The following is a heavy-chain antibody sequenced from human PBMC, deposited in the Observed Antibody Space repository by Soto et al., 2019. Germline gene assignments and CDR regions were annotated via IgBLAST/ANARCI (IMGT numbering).Heavy chain of an antibody. CDR3: ASGRDYTWTF. D-gene: IGHD4-17*01. CDR1: GESFSGYF. V-gene: IGHV4-34*01. Sequence: QVQLQQWGAGLWKPSETLSLTCAVSGESFSGYFWSWIRQPPGKGLEWIGETHQSGGRTIYNPSLTSRVTISVDTSKAQFSLRLSSVTAADTAVYYCASGRDYTWTFGGQGTLVTVSS. CDR2: THQSGGRT. J-gene: IGHJ4*02.